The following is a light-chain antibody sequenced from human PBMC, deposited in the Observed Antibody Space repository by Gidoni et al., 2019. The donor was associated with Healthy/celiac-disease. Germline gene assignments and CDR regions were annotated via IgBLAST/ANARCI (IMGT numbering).Light chain of an antibody. Sequence: DLQMTQSPSSLSASVGDRVTITCRASQSISSYLNWYQQKPGKAPKLLIYAASSLQSGVPSRFSGSGSGTDFTLTISSLQPEDFATYYCQQSYSTPGTFXXXTKLEIK. CDR1: QSISSY. CDR3: QQSYSTPGT. CDR2: AAS. V-gene: IGKV1-39*01. J-gene: IGKJ2*02.